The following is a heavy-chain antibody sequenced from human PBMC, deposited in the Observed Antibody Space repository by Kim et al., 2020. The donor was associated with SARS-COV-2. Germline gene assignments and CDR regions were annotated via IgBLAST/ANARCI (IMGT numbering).Heavy chain of an antibody. CDR2: ISGSGVGT. V-gene: IGHV3-23*01. Sequence: GGSLRLSCAASGFSFSTYVISWVRQAPGKGLEWVSGISGSGVGTDYAYSVKGRFSISRDNSNNTVFLQMNSLRGDDTAVYYCARDLGGADVWGQGTTVIVSS. J-gene: IGHJ6*02. CDR3: ARDLGGADV. D-gene: IGHD3-16*01. CDR1: GFSFSTYV.